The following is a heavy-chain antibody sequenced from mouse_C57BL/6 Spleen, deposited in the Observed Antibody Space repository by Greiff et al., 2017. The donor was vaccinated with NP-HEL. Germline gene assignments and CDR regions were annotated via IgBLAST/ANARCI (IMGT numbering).Heavy chain of an antibody. Sequence: QVQLQQPGAELVRPGSSVKLSCKASGYTFTSYWMDWVKQRPGQGLEWIGNIYPSDSETHYNQKFKDKAKLTVDKSSSTAYMQLSSLTSEDSAVYYCASDGSGPQYYAMDYWGQGTSVTVSS. J-gene: IGHJ4*01. CDR3: ASDGSGPQYYAMDY. D-gene: IGHD3-2*02. V-gene: IGHV1-61*01. CDR1: GYTFTSYW. CDR2: IYPSDSET.